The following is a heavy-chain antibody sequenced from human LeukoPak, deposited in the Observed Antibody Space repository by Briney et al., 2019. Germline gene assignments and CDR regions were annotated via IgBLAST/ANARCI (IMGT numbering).Heavy chain of an antibody. CDR3: AREVDSYFDY. D-gene: IGHD3/OR15-3a*01. CDR1: GYTFTGYY. V-gene: IGHV1-2*02. J-gene: IGHJ4*02. Sequence: ASVKVSCKASGYTFTGYYLHWVRQAPGQGLEWMGWINPKSGGTNSVQKFQGRVTMTRDTSISTAYMELSRLRSDDTAVYYCAREVDSYFDYWGQGTLATVSS. CDR2: INPKSGGT.